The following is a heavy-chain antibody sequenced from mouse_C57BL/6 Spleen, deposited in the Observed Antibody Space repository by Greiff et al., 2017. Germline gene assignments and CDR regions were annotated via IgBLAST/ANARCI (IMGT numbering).Heavy chain of an antibody. CDR3: ARRGTTVVAHFDY. Sequence: EVQLQQSGAELVKPGASVKLSCTASGFNIKDYYMHWVKQRTEQGLEWIGRIDPEDDETKYAPKFQGKATITADTSSNTAYLQLSSLTSEDTAVYYCARRGTTVVAHFDYWGQGTTLTVSS. CDR1: GFNIKDYY. J-gene: IGHJ2*01. V-gene: IGHV14-2*01. D-gene: IGHD1-1*01. CDR2: IDPEDDET.